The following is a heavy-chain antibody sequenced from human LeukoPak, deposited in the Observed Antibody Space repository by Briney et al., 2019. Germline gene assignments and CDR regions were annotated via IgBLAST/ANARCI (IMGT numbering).Heavy chain of an antibody. J-gene: IGHJ4*02. D-gene: IGHD4-17*01. CDR2: INHSGST. CDR1: GGSFSGYY. Sequence: SETLSLTCAVYGGSFSGYYWSWLRQPPGKGLEWIGDINHSGSTNYNPSLKSRVTISVDTSKNQFSLKLSSVTAADTAVYYCARGSEDDYGDYQHFDYWGQGTLVTVSS. CDR3: ARGSEDDYGDYQHFDY. V-gene: IGHV4-34*01.